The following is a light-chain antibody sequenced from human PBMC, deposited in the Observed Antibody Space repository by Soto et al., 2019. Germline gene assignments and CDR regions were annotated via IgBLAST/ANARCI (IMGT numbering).Light chain of an antibody. V-gene: IGLV2-14*01. CDR2: DVS. Sequence: QSALTQPASVSGSPGQSITISCTGTSSDVGGYNYVSWYQQHPGKAPKLMIYDVSNRPSGVSNRFSGSKSGNPASLTISGLQAEDEADYYCSSSSSTFIFGTGTKLTVL. CDR1: SSDVGGYNY. J-gene: IGLJ1*01. CDR3: SSSSSTFI.